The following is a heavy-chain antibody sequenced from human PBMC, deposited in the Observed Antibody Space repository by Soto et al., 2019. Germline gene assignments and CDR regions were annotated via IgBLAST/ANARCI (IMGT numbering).Heavy chain of an antibody. D-gene: IGHD1-7*01. CDR1: GGSISSYY. CDR2: IYTSGST. J-gene: IGHJ6*02. CDR3: ARDPLFGELNWNYEGGYYYGMDV. Sequence: QVQLQESGPGLVKPSETLSLTCTVSGGSISSYYWSWIRQPAGKGLEWIGRIYTSGSTNYNPSLKSRVTMSVDTSKNQFSLKLSSVTAADTAVYYWARDPLFGELNWNYEGGYYYGMDVWGQGTTVTVSS. V-gene: IGHV4-4*07.